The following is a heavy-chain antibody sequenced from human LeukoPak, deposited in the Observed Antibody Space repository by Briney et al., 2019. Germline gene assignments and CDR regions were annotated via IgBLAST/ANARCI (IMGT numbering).Heavy chain of an antibody. V-gene: IGHV3-11*01. Sequence: GGSLRLSCAASGFIFSDYYMSWIRQAPGKGLEWVSYISSSGSTIYYADSVKGRFTISRDNAKNSLYLQMNSLRAEDTAVYYCARVTNWNDLDVRGQGTTVTVSS. D-gene: IGHD1-20*01. J-gene: IGHJ6*02. CDR1: GFIFSDYY. CDR2: ISSSGSTI. CDR3: ARVTNWNDLDV.